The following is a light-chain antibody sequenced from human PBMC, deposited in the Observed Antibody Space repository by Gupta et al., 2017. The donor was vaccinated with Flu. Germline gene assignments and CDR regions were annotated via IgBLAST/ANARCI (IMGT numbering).Light chain of an antibody. CDR3: NHRSGNHVV. J-gene: IGLJ2*01. V-gene: IGLV3-19*01. CDR2: DKT. CDR1: SLRSYY. Sequence: SSELTQAPAVSVALGQTVRITCQGDSLRSYYASWYQQKPGQAPVLVIYDKTNRPAGIPDRCSGSRSGNTASLTITGDQAEDEDDYYCNHRSGNHVVFGGGTKLTVL.